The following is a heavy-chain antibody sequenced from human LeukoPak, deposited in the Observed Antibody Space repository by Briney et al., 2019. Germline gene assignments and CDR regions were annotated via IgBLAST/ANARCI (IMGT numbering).Heavy chain of an antibody. V-gene: IGHV4-34*01. CDR1: GGSYSAYS. CDR3: ARVHYGDYAEYFQH. D-gene: IGHD4-17*01. CDR2: INHSGST. J-gene: IGHJ1*01. Sequence: SETLSLTCAVYGGSYSAYSWSWIRQPPGKGLEWIGEINHSGSTNSNPSLKSRVTISVDTSKNHFSLKLRSVTAADTAVYYCARVHYGDYAEYFQHWGQGTLVTVSS.